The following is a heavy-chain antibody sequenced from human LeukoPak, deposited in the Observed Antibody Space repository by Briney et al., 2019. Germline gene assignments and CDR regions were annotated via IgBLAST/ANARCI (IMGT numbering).Heavy chain of an antibody. V-gene: IGHV3-48*04. CDR1: GFTFSSYS. Sequence: GGSLRLSCAASGFTFSSYSMNWVRQAPGKGLEWVSYIGSSSSTIYYADSVKGRFTISRDNAKNSLYLQMNSLRAEDTAVYYCAKVQGLRFLEWLPDYWGQGTLVTVSS. CDR2: IGSSSSTI. J-gene: IGHJ4*02. CDR3: AKVQGLRFLEWLPDY. D-gene: IGHD3-3*01.